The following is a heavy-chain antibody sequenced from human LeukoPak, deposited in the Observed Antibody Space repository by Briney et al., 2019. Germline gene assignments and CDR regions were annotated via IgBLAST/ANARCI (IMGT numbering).Heavy chain of an antibody. Sequence: ASVKVSCKASGGTFSSYAISWVRQAPGQGLEWMGGIIPIFGTANNAQKFQGRVTITADASTSTAYMELSSLGSEDTAVYYCARKGVTMVRGVNYYYGMDVWGKGTTVTVSS. CDR3: ARKGVTMVRGVNYYYGMDV. CDR1: GGTFSSYA. J-gene: IGHJ6*04. CDR2: IIPIFGTA. V-gene: IGHV1-69*13. D-gene: IGHD3-10*01.